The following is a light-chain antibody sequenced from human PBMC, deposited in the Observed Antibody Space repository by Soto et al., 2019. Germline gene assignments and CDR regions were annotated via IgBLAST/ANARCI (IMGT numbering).Light chain of an antibody. Sequence: DIQMTQSPSSLSASVGDRVTITCRASQSISSYLNWYQQKPGKAPKLLIYAASSLQSGVPSRFSGSGSGTDFTLIISSLQPEDFATCYCQQSYSTPPTFGQGTKVEIK. J-gene: IGKJ1*01. CDR2: AAS. CDR3: QQSYSTPPT. CDR1: QSISSY. V-gene: IGKV1-39*01.